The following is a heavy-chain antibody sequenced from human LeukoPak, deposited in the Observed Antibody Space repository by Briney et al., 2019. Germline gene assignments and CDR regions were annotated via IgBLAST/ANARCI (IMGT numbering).Heavy chain of an antibody. Sequence: ASVKVSCKASGYTFTGYFLHWVRPNPGQGFEWMGWINPNSGDTSYTQTFQGRVTMTRDTSISTAYMELSSLRSDDTAVYYCARAQSLTAPAGTFANSWGQGTLVTVSS. V-gene: IGHV1-2*02. CDR3: ARAQSLTAPAGTFANS. J-gene: IGHJ4*02. CDR1: GYTFTGYF. D-gene: IGHD6-13*01. CDR2: INPNSGDT.